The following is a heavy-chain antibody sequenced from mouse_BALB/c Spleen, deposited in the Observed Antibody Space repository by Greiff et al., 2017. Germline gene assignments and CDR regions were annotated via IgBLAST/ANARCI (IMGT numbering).Heavy chain of an antibody. J-gene: IGHJ1*01. V-gene: IGHV1-9*01. Sequence: QVQLQQSGAELMKPGASVKISCKATGYTFSSYWIEWVKQRPGHGLEWIGEILPGSGSTNYNEKFKGKATFTADTSSNTAYMQLSSLTSEDSAVYYCARRPFYYGSSPPYFDVWGAGTTVTVSS. CDR2: ILPGSGST. D-gene: IGHD1-1*01. CDR3: ARRPFYYGSSPPYFDV. CDR1: GYTFSSYW.